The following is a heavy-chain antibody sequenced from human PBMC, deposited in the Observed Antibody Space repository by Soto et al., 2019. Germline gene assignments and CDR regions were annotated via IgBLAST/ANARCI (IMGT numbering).Heavy chain of an antibody. Sequence: EVQLLESGGGLVQPGGSLRLSCAASGFTFSRNAMSWVRQAPGKGLEWVSGISGGGGATYYADSVKGRFTISRDNSXXTRYLQMNTLRAEDTSIYYCPKSEPYGSGSYYFDYWGQGTLVTVSS. CDR3: PKSEPYGSGSYYFDY. CDR1: GFTFSRNA. D-gene: IGHD1-26*01. J-gene: IGHJ4*02. V-gene: IGHV3-23*01. CDR2: ISGGGGAT.